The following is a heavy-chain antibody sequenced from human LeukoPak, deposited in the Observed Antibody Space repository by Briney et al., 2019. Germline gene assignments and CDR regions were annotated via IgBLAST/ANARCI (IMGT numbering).Heavy chain of an antibody. Sequence: GGSLRLSCAASGVTFRIYGMNWVRQAPGKGPEWVSYISSGSDTIYYADSAKGRFTMSRDNAKNSLFLQMNSLRAEDTAVYYCARATRNGYDYWGQGTLVTVSS. CDR3: ARATRNGYDY. D-gene: IGHD5-24*01. CDR1: GVTFRIYG. V-gene: IGHV3-48*04. J-gene: IGHJ4*02. CDR2: ISSGSDTI.